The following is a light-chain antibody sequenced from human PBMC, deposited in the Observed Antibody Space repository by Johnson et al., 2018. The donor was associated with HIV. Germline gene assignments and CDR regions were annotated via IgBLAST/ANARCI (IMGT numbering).Light chain of an antibody. J-gene: IGLJ1*01. Sequence: QSVLTQPPSVSAAPGQRVNISCSGNSSNIENYFVSWYQQLPGAAPRLVIYEDNKRPSGIPDRFSGSQSGASATLGLTGLQTGDEADYYCGIWDASLSPHYVFGTGTTITVL. V-gene: IGLV1-51*02. CDR1: SSNIENYF. CDR2: EDN. CDR3: GIWDASLSPHYV.